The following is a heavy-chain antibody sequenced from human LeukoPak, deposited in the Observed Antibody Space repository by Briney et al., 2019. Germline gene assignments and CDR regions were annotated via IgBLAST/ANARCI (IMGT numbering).Heavy chain of an antibody. D-gene: IGHD1-20*01. CDR3: ARTYNWNDGYFDY. V-gene: IGHV1-46*01. J-gene: IGHJ4*02. CDR2: ISPSGGST. CDR1: GYTFTNYY. Sequence: ASVKVSCKASGYTFTNYYMHWVRQAPGQGLEWMGIISPSGGSTSYTQKFQGRVTVTRDTSTSTVYMELSSLRSEDTAVYYCARTYNWNDGYFDYWGQGTLVTVSS.